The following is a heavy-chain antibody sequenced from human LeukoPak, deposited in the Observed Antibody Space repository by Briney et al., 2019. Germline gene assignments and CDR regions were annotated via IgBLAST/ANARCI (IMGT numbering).Heavy chain of an antibody. J-gene: IGHJ5*01. V-gene: IGHV1-24*01. Sequence: GASVKVSYKVSGYSLSELSTHWVRQAPGQGLEWMGGFDPGDDETIHAQKFQGRVTMTEDTSTDTAYLELSSLRSEDTAVYFCATEKDLLLDSWGQGTPVTVSS. CDR1: GYSLSELS. D-gene: IGHD1-26*01. CDR3: ATEKDLLLDS. CDR2: FDPGDDET.